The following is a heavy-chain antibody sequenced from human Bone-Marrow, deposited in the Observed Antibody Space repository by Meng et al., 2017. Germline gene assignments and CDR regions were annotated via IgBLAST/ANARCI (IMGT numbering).Heavy chain of an antibody. D-gene: IGHD4-11*01. V-gene: IGHV3-48*03. CDR3: ARGPTTMAHDFDY. J-gene: IGHJ4*02. CDR2: ISSSGDIR. CDR1: GFTFSSYE. Sequence: GESLKISCAASGFTFSSYEMNWVRQAPGKGLEWVSYISSSGDIRFYADSVKGRFTISRDNAKDSLYLQMNSLRAEDTAVYYCARGPTTMAHDFDYWGQGTLVTVSS.